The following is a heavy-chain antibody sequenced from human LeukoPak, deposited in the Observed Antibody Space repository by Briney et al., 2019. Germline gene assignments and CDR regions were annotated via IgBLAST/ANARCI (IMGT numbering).Heavy chain of an antibody. J-gene: IGHJ3*02. D-gene: IGHD1-1*01. V-gene: IGHV3-73*01. Sequence: GGSLRLSCAASGFTFSGSSMHWVRQASGKGLEWVGRIRSKANSYATAYAASVKGRFTISRDDSKNTAYLQMNSLKTEDTAVYYCAQVSGTTLNAFDIWGQGIMVTVSS. CDR3: AQVSGTTLNAFDI. CDR2: IRSKANSYAT. CDR1: GFTFSGSS.